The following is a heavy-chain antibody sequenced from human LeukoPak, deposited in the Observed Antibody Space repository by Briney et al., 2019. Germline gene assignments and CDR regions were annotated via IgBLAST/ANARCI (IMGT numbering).Heavy chain of an antibody. Sequence: ASVKVSCKASGYTFTGYYIHWVRQAPGQGLEWMGWINPNSGGTNYAQKFQGRVTMTRDTSISTVYMELSSLRSEDTAVYYCARVGLSDYTYNWFDPWGQGTLVTVSS. D-gene: IGHD3-10*01. J-gene: IGHJ5*02. V-gene: IGHV1-2*02. CDR3: ARVGLSDYTYNWFDP. CDR1: GYTFTGYY. CDR2: INPNSGGT.